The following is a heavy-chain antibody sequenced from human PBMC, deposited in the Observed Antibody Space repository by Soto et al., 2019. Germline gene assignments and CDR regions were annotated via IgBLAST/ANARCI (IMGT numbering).Heavy chain of an antibody. CDR2: MNPNSGNT. CDR3: ARERSSGALDI. CDR1: GYTFTSYD. Sequence: QVQLVQSGAEVKKPGASVKVSCKTSGYTFTSYDINWVRQATGQGLEWMRWMNPNSGNTAYAQRFQGRVTMTRNTSISTAYMELSSLKSEDTAVYYCARERSSGALDIWGQGTMVTVSS. J-gene: IGHJ3*02. V-gene: IGHV1-8*01. D-gene: IGHD1-26*01.